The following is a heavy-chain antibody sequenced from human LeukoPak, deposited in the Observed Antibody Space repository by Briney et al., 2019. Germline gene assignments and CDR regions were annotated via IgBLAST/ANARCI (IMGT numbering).Heavy chain of an antibody. Sequence: PSETLSLTCTVSGDSFSNYYWSWIRQPAGKGLEWIGRISTSGNTNYNSSLKSRVTVSVDMSKNQFSLKLSSVTAADTAVYYCAREPGGTVSLHFDYRGQGTLVTVSS. D-gene: IGHD4-17*01. CDR3: AREPGGTVSLHFDY. V-gene: IGHV4-4*07. CDR1: GDSFSNYY. J-gene: IGHJ4*02. CDR2: ISTSGNT.